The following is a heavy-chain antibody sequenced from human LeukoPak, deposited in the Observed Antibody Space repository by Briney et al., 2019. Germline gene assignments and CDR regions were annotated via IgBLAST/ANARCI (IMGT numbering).Heavy chain of an antibody. CDR3: ATRSPHYYYDSSGYEFDY. J-gene: IGHJ4*02. CDR1: GYTLTELS. CDR2: FDPEDGET. Sequence: ASVKVSCKVSGYTLTELSMHWVRQAPGKGLEWMGGFDPEDGETIYAQKFQGRVTMTGDTSTDTAYMELSSLRSEDAAVYYCATRSPHYYYDSSGYEFDYWGQGTLVTVSS. D-gene: IGHD3-22*01. V-gene: IGHV1-24*01.